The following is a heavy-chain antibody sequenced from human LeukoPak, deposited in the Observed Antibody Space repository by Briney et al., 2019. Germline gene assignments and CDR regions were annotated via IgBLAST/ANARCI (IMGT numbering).Heavy chain of an antibody. CDR2: IIPIFGTA. CDR1: GYTFNNHY. Sequence: ASVKVSCKASGYTFNNHYMYWVRQAPGQGLEWMGGIIPIFGTANYAQKFQGRVTITADESTSTAYMELSSLRSEDTAVYYCARGVTYYYDSSGYYHFDYWGQGTLVTVSS. CDR3: ARGVTYYYDSSGYYHFDY. J-gene: IGHJ4*02. V-gene: IGHV1-69*13. D-gene: IGHD3-22*01.